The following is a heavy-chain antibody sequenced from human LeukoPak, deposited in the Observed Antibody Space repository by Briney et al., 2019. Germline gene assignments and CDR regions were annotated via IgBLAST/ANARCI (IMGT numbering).Heavy chain of an antibody. Sequence: GGSLRLSCAASEFTFSSYWMSWVRQAPGKGLEWVANINQDGSEKYYVDSVKGRFTISRDNAKNSLYLQMNSLRVEDTAVYYCTRDPRNLDYWGQGTLVTVSS. CDR1: EFTFSSYW. J-gene: IGHJ4*02. D-gene: IGHD1-14*01. CDR2: INQDGSEK. V-gene: IGHV3-7*03. CDR3: TRDPRNLDY.